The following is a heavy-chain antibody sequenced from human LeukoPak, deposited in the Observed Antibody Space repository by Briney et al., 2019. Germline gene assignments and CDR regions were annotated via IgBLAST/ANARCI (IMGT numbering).Heavy chain of an antibody. CDR2: IIPIFGTA. Sequence: ASVKVSCKAFGYTFTSYGISWVRQAPGQGLEWMGGIIPIFGTANYAQKFQGRVTITADESTSTAYMELSSLRSEDTAVYYCARDRGYWGQGTLVTVSS. J-gene: IGHJ4*02. CDR3: ARDRGY. CDR1: GYTFTSYG. V-gene: IGHV1-69*13.